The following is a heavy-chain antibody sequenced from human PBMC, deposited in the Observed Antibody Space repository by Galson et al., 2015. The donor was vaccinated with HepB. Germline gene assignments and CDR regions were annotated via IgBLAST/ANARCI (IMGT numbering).Heavy chain of an antibody. CDR2: IYYRGTT. CDR1: GGSISSISYY. J-gene: IGHJ4*02. CDR3: ACDYSNLRFDY. Sequence: SETLSLTCTVSGGSISSISYYWGWIRQPPGKGLEWIGSIYYRGTTYYNPSLKSRVTISVDTSKNQFSLKLSSVTAADSSIYYCACDYSNLRFDYWGQGTLVTVPS. D-gene: IGHD4-11*01. V-gene: IGHV4-39*01.